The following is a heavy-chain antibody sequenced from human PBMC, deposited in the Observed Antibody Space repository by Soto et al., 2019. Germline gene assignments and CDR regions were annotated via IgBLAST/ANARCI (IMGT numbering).Heavy chain of an antibody. D-gene: IGHD2-2*01. CDR2: IIPIPGTA. CDR3: ARSQGSSTSLEIYYYYYYGMDV. Sequence: QVQLVQSGAEVKKPGSSVKVSCKASGGTFGSYAISWVRQAPGQGLEWMGGIIPIPGTANYAQKFQGRVTIASDESPSTAYMELSSLRSEDTAVYSCARSQGSSTSLEIYYYYYYGMDVWGQGTTVTVSS. CDR1: GGTFGSYA. J-gene: IGHJ6*02. V-gene: IGHV1-69*01.